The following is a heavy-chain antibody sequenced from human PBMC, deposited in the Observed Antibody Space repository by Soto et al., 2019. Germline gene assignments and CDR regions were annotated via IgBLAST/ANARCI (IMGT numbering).Heavy chain of an antibody. J-gene: IGHJ6*02. D-gene: IGHD5-18*01. CDR1: GYTFTSYD. CDR2: MNPSSGNT. CDR3: ARGGLHTAMVDYYYGMDV. V-gene: IGHV1-8*01. Sequence: ASVKVSCKASGYTFTSYDINWVRQATGQGLEWMGWMNPSSGNTGYAQKFQGRVTMTRNTSISTAYMELSSLRSEDTAVYYCARGGLHTAMVDYYYGMDVWGQGTTVTVSS.